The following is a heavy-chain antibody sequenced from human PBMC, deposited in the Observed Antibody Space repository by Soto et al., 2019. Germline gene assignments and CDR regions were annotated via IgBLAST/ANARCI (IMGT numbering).Heavy chain of an antibody. Sequence: EGQLLESGGGLVQPGGSLRLSCAASGFTFSSYAMSWVRQTPAQGLEWVSTISGTGRTTYYADSVKGRFTISRDNSKNTLYLQMNSLRAEDTAVYYCVHPPPHFAWLPRGAYWGQGTLVSVSS. J-gene: IGHJ4*02. CDR2: ISGTGRTT. V-gene: IGHV3-23*01. CDR1: GFTFSSYA. CDR3: VHPPPHFAWLPRGAY. D-gene: IGHD3-9*01.